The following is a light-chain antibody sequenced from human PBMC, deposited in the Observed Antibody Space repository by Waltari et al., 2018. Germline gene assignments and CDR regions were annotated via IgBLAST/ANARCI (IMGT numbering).Light chain of an antibody. CDR1: SSDVGGSKY. CDR3: SSYAGSNNQV. Sequence: QSALTQPPSASGSPGQSVTISCTGTSSDVGGSKYVSWYQQHPGKAPKIIIYEVSKRPTGVPDRFSGSKSGNTASLTVSGLQAEDEADYYCSSYAGSNNQVFGTGTKVTVL. V-gene: IGLV2-8*01. CDR2: EVS. J-gene: IGLJ1*01.